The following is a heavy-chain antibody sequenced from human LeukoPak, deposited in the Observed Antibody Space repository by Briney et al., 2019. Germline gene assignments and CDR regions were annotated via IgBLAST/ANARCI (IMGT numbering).Heavy chain of an antibody. J-gene: IGHJ5*02. D-gene: IGHD3-10*01. Sequence: SETLSLTCTVSGGSISSYYWSWIRQPPGKGLEWIGYIYTSGSTNYNPSLKSRVTISVDTSKNQFSLKLCSVTAADTAVYYCARRGPGGWFDPWGQGTLVTVSS. CDR2: IYTSGST. CDR1: GGSISSYY. CDR3: ARRGPGGWFDP. V-gene: IGHV4-4*09.